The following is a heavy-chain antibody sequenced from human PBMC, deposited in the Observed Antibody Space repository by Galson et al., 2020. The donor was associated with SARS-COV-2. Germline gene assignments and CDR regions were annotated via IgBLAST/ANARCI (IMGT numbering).Heavy chain of an antibody. Sequence: KISCKASGGTFSSYAISWVRQAPGQGLEWMGGIIPIFGTANYAQKFQGRVTITADESTSTAYMELSSLRSEDTAVYYCARSSSGFPDYGMDVWGQGTTVTVSS. CDR3: ARSSSGFPDYGMDV. CDR1: GGTFSSYA. CDR2: IIPIFGTA. J-gene: IGHJ6*02. V-gene: IGHV1-69*01.